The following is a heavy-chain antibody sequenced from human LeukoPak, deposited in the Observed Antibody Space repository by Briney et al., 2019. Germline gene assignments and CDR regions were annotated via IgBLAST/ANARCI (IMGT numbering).Heavy chain of an antibody. CDR3: ARARLWEVRGVIRRTHDAFDI. D-gene: IGHD3-10*01. CDR2: IYYSGST. CDR1: GGSISSYY. Sequence: SETLSLTCTVSGGSISSYYWSWIRQPPGKGLEWIGYIYYSGSTNYNPSLKSRVTISVDTSKNQFSLKLSSVTAADTAVYYCARARLWEVRGVIRRTHDAFDIWGQGTMVTVSS. V-gene: IGHV4-59*08. J-gene: IGHJ3*02.